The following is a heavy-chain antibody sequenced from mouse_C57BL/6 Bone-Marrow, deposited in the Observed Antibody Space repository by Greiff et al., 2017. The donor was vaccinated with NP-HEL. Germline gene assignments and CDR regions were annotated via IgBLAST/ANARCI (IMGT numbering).Heavy chain of an antibody. CDR1: GFTFSSYA. V-gene: IGHV5-4*01. J-gene: IGHJ3*01. D-gene: IGHD1-1*01. CDR3: AREGYYGSSLPWFAY. CDR2: ISDGGSYT. Sequence: EVNVVESGGGLVKPGGSLKLSCAASGFTFSSYAMSWVRQTPEKRLEWVATISDGGSYTYYPDNVKGRFTISRDNAKNNLYLQMSHLKSEDTAMYYCAREGYYGSSLPWFAYWGQGTLVTVSA.